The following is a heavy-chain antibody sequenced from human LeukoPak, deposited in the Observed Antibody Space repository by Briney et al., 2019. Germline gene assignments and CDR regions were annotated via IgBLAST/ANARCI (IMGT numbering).Heavy chain of an antibody. CDR2: IYHSGST. CDR1: GGSISTYY. V-gene: IGHV4-59*01. Sequence: SETLSLTCTVSGGSISTYYWSWIRQPPGKGLEWIGYIYHSGSTNYNPSLKSRVTISVDTSQNQFYLKLISVTAADTAVYYCARGGIWFDPWDQGTLVTVSS. D-gene: IGHD3-3*02. CDR3: ARGGIWFDP. J-gene: IGHJ5*02.